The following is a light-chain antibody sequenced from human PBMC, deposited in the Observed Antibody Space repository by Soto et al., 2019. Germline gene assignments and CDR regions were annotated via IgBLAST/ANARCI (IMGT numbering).Light chain of an antibody. Sequence: DIQMTQSPSSLSASVGDRVTITCRASQDINNYLAWYQHKPGKDPKLLIYAASTLRSGVPSRFSGSGSGTDFTLTISSLQPEDVATYYCQNYNSVPPVTFGPGTKVDV. CDR3: QNYNSVPPVT. J-gene: IGKJ3*01. CDR2: AAS. CDR1: QDINNY. V-gene: IGKV1-27*01.